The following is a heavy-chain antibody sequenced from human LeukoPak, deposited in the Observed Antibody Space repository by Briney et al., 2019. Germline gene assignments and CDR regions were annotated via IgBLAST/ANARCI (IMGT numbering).Heavy chain of an antibody. CDR2: ISGSSTYI. D-gene: IGHD3-16*01. CDR1: GSTFSSYS. CDR3: AAGGSFDY. Sequence: GGSLRLSCAASGSTFSSYSMNWARQTPGKGLEWVSSISGSSTYIWYADSVKGRFTISRDNAKNSLYLQMNSLRAEDTAVYYCAAGGSFDYWGQGTLVTVSS. J-gene: IGHJ4*02. V-gene: IGHV3-21*01.